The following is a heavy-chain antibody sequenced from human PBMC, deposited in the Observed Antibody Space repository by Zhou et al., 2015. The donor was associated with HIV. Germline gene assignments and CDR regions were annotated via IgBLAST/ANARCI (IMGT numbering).Heavy chain of an antibody. D-gene: IGHD3-22*01. CDR3: ARDSGYYDSSGFRGAWFDP. CDR1: GGTFNSFG. J-gene: IGHJ5*02. V-gene: IGHV1-69*01. CDR2: IIPLFESA. Sequence: QLVQSGAEVKKPGSSVKVSCKASGGTFNSFGINWVRQAPGQGLEWMGGIIPLFESATYAQKFQGRLTITADESTNTAYMELRSLKFEDTAIYYCARDSGYYDSSGFRGAWFDPWGQGSLVIVSS.